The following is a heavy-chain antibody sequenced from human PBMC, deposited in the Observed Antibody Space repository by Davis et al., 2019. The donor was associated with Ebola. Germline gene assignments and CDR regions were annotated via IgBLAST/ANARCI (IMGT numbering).Heavy chain of an antibody. V-gene: IGHV3-30-3*01. Sequence: GESLKISCAASGFTFSSYAMHWVRQAPGKGLEWVAVISYDGSNKYYADSVKGRFTISRDNSKNTLYLQMNSLTADDTAVYYCARAVFHEVLDYWGQGTPVTVSS. J-gene: IGHJ4*02. D-gene: IGHD3-3*01. CDR1: GFTFSSYA. CDR2: ISYDGSNK. CDR3: ARAVFHEVLDY.